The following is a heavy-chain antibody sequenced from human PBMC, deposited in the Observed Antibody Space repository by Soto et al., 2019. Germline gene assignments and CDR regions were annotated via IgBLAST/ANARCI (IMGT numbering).Heavy chain of an antibody. D-gene: IGHD3-3*01. V-gene: IGHV3-23*01. CDR3: AKSPAYPFCRGYYDDYWYFDL. Sequence: EVQLLESGGGLVQPGGSLRLSCAASGFTFSSYAMSWVRQAPGKGLEWVSAISGSGGSTYYADSVKGRFTISRDNPKNALYLQMDGPRAEAAAIYYCAKSPAYPFCRGYYDDYWYFDLWGRGTLVTVSS. J-gene: IGHJ2*01. CDR1: GFTFSSYA. CDR2: ISGSGGST.